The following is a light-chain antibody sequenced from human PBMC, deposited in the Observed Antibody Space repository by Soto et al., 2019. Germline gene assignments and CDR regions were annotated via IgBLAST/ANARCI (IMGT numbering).Light chain of an antibody. CDR1: NSNIGIEY. CDR2: DND. Sequence: QSVLPQPPSGSASPGQEVTIAFSGSNSNIGIEYVAWYQHLPGTAPKLVIYDNDKRPSGIPDRFSGSKSGTSATLGITGLQTGDEADYYCATWDSSLGAVVFGGGTKLHVL. J-gene: IGLJ3*02. V-gene: IGLV1-51*01. CDR3: ATWDSSLGAVV.